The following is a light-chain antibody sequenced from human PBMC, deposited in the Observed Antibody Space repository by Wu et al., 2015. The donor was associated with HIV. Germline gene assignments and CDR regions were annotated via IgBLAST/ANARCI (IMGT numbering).Light chain of an antibody. Sequence: EIVMTQSPATPSVSPGERATLSCRASQSVSSKLVWYQQRPGQAPRLLIYGASTRATGIPARFSGSGSGTEFTLTITSMQSEDFAVYYCQHYNNWQTFGQGTKGGNQT. V-gene: IGKV3-15*01. J-gene: IGKJ1*01. CDR1: QSVSSK. CDR3: QHYNNWQT. CDR2: GAS.